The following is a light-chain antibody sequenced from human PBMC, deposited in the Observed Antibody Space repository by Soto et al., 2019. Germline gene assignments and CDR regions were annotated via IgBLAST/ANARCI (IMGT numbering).Light chain of an antibody. J-gene: IGLJ1*01. CDR3: SSYTGANNFGV. Sequence: QSVLTQPPSASGSPGQSVTISCTGSSSDVGGYNYVSWYQQHPGKAPKLVIYEVRNRPSGVPDRFSGSKSGNTACLTVSGLQAADEADYNCSSYTGANNFGVFGPGTKVTVL. CDR2: EVR. CDR1: SSDVGGYNY. V-gene: IGLV2-8*01.